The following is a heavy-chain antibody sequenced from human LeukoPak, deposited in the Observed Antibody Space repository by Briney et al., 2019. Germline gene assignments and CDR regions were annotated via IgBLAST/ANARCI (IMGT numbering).Heavy chain of an antibody. CDR2: IYTSGST. V-gene: IGHV4-4*07. J-gene: IGHJ5*02. CDR1: GGSISSYY. D-gene: IGHD6-6*01. Sequence: PSETLSLTCTVFGGSISSYYWSWIRQPAGKGLEWIGRIYTSGSTNYNPSLKSRVTMSVDTSKNQFSLKLSSVTAADTAVYYCARDLGGDIAARRPNWFDPWGQGTLVTVSS. CDR3: ARDLGGDIAARRPNWFDP.